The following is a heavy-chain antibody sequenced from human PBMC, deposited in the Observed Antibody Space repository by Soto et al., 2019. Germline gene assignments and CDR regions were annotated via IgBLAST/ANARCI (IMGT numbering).Heavy chain of an antibody. CDR1: GFTFSSHA. D-gene: IGHD3-3*01. Sequence: EVQLLESGGRLVQPGGSLRLSCAASGFTFSSHAMSWVRQAPGKGLEWVSGISGSGSNTYYADSVKGRFTISRDNSKNTPYLQMSSPRAEATALYYCAKRLMIFGVVKLSPDVGYWGEGTRVTVSS. CDR3: AKRLMIFGVVKLSPDVGY. CDR2: ISGSGSNT. J-gene: IGHJ4*02. V-gene: IGHV3-23*01.